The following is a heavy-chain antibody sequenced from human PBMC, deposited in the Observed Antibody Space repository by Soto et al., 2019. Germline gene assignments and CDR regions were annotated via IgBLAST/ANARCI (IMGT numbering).Heavy chain of an antibody. Sequence: EVQLLESGGGLVQPGGSLRLSCAASGFTFSSYAMSWVRQAPGKGLEWVSAISGSGGSTYYADSVKGRFTISRDNSKNTLYLQMNSLRAEDTAVYYCAIDPGRFLEWLPHDYWGQGTLVTVSS. CDR1: GFTFSSYA. V-gene: IGHV3-23*01. J-gene: IGHJ4*02. D-gene: IGHD3-3*01. CDR2: ISGSGGST. CDR3: AIDPGRFLEWLPHDY.